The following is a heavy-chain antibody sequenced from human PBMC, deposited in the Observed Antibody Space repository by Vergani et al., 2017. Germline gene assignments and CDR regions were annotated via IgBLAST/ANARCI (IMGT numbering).Heavy chain of an antibody. CDR1: GFTFSSYA. CDR2: IKSKTDGGTT. CDR3: TTVPMVRGVKSNY. J-gene: IGHJ4*02. Sequence: EVQLLESGGGLVQPGGSLRLSCAASGFTFSSYAMSWVRQAPGKGLEWVGRIKSKTDGGTTDYAAPVKGRFTISRDDSKNTLYLQMNSLKTEDTAVYYCTTVPMVRGVKSNYWGQGTLVTVSS. V-gene: IGHV3-15*01. D-gene: IGHD3-10*01.